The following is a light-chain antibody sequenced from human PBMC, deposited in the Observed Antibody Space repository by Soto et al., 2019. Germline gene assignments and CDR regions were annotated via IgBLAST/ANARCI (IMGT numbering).Light chain of an antibody. CDR2: ANN. V-gene: IGLV1-40*01. CDR3: QSYDNTLRASL. Sequence: QSVLTQPPSVSGAPGQRVTISCTGSTSNIGSDYGVHWYQQLPGTAPKLLIYANNNRPSGVPDRFSGSKSGTSASLAITGLQAEDEADYYCQSYDNTLRASLFGGGTKVTVL. CDR1: TSNIGSDYG. J-gene: IGLJ3*02.